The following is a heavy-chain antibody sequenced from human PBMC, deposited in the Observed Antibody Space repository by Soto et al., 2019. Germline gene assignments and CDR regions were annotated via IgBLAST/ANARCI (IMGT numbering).Heavy chain of an antibody. CDR3: ARGYFYGSGRPTPGGMDV. J-gene: IGHJ6*02. Sequence: QVHLVQSGAEVKKPGASVKVSCKASGYTFTNYDINWVRQAPGQGLEWMGWISTYTGNTNYAQKLQGRVTMTTDTSTSTAYMELRSLGSDATAVYYCARGYFYGSGRPTPGGMDVWGQGTTVTVSS. V-gene: IGHV1-18*01. CDR2: ISTYTGNT. CDR1: GYTFTNYD. D-gene: IGHD3-10*01.